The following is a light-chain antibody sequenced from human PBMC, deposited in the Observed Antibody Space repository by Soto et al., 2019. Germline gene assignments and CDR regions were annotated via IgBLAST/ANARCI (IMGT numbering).Light chain of an antibody. J-gene: IGLJ1*01. CDR1: SNYIGGHDD. Sequence: LTQPASVSGSPGQSITISCTGTSNYIGGHDDVSLYQQHPGKVPKLLIYGVTDRPSGVSNRFSCSKSGNVASLPISALQAADEADYYGCSYTRDLTTYVFGTGTKVTGL. CDR3: CSYTRDLTTYV. V-gene: IGLV2-14*03. CDR2: GVT.